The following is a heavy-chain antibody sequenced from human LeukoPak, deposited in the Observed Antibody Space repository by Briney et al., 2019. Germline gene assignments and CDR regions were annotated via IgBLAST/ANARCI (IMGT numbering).Heavy chain of an antibody. CDR3: AELGITMIGGV. CDR2: ISSSGSTI. CDR1: GESFNRYY. Sequence: LSLTCTVSGESFNRYYWTWIRQAPGKGLEWVSYISSSGSTIYYADSVKGRFTISRDNAKSSLYLQMNSLRAEDTAVYYCAELGITMIGGVWGKGTTVTISS. J-gene: IGHJ6*04. V-gene: IGHV3-11*04. D-gene: IGHD3-10*02.